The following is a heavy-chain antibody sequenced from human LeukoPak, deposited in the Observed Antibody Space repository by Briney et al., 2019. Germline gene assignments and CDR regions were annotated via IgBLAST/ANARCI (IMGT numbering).Heavy chain of an antibody. CDR3: VRDVPSGYDDY. D-gene: IGHD5-12*01. CDR1: GHSITRGYY. V-gene: IGHV4-38-2*02. CDR2: INHSGST. Sequence: SETLSLTCAVSGHSITRGYYWGWSRPPPGKGLEWIGSINHSGSTYYNPSLKGRVTISVDTSKNQFSLNLNSVTAADTAVYYCVRDVPSGYDDYWGQGILVTVSS. J-gene: IGHJ4*02.